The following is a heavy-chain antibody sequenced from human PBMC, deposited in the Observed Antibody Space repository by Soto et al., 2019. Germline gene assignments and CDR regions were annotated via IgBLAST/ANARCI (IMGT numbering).Heavy chain of an antibody. J-gene: IGHJ4*02. D-gene: IGHD3-16*01. CDR2: ISYDGSNK. Sequence: PGGSLRLSCAASGFTFSSYGMHWVRQAPGKGLEWVAVISYDGSNKYYADSVKGRFTISRDSSKNTLYLQMNSLRAEDTAVYYCAKDGGEWSIDYWGQGTLVTVSS. CDR3: AKDGGEWSIDY. CDR1: GFTFSSYG. V-gene: IGHV3-30*18.